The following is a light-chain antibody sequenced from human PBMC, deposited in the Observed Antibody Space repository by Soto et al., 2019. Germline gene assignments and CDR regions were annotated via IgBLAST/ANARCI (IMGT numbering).Light chain of an antibody. V-gene: IGLV2-14*01. J-gene: IGLJ2*01. CDR1: SNDIGSYNY. CDR3: NSYTSSRTRV. CDR2: EVS. Sequence: QSALTQPASVSGSPGQSITLSCTGTSNDIGSYNYVSWYQHHPGRAPKLLISEVSNRPSGVSNRFSGSKSGNTASLTISVLQAEDEADYYCNSYTSSRTRVFGGGTQLTVL.